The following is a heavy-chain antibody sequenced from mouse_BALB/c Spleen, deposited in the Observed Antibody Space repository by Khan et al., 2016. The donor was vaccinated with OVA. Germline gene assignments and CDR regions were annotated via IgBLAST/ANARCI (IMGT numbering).Heavy chain of an antibody. V-gene: IGHV1-5*01. J-gene: IGHJ3*01. CDR2: IYPGNPDT. Sequence: VQLQQSGTVLARPGASVKMSCKASGYTFTSYWMHWVKQRPGQGLEWIGDIYPGNPDTNYNQKFKGKAKLTADTSTSTPYMEISSLTNEDSAVFYCARGKWDGDWFDYWGQGTMVTVSA. D-gene: IGHD1-3*01. CDR3: ARGKWDGDWFDY. CDR1: GYTFTSYW.